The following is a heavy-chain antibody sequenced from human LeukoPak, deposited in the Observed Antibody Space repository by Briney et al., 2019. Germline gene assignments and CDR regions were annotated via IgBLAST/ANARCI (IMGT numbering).Heavy chain of an antibody. V-gene: IGHV4-59*08. CDR2: IYYSGST. Sequence: SETLSLTCTVSGGSISSYYWSWFRQPPGKGLEWIGYIYYSGSTNYNPSLKSRVAISVDTSKNQFSLKLSSVTAADTAVYYCARQLYYDILTGYFDYWGQGTLVTVSS. CDR3: ARQLYYDILTGYFDY. J-gene: IGHJ4*02. CDR1: GGSISSYY. D-gene: IGHD3-9*01.